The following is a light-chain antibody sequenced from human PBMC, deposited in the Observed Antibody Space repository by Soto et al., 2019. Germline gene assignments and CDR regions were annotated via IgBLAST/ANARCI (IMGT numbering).Light chain of an antibody. V-gene: IGLV2-14*01. J-gene: IGLJ2*01. Sequence: QSVLTQPASVSESPGQSITISCTGTSTDVGAYNYVSWYQKYPGKAPKLIIYEVNYRPSGVSNRFSGSKSGNTASLTISGLQAEDEADYYCSSYTSSRTLVFGGGTKLTVL. CDR2: EVN. CDR3: SSYTSSRTLV. CDR1: STDVGAYNY.